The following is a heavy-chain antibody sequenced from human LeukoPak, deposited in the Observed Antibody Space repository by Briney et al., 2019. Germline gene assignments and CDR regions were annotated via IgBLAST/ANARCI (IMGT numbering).Heavy chain of an antibody. D-gene: IGHD5-18*01. Sequence: GSLRLSCAASGFTFSSYAMHWVRQAPGKGLEWVAVISYDGSNKYYADSVKGRFTISRDNSKNTLYLQMNSLRAEDTAVYYCARGSGYGYRPVNYFDYWGQGTLVTVSS. CDR3: ARGSGYGYRPVNYFDY. J-gene: IGHJ4*02. CDR1: GFTFSSYA. V-gene: IGHV3-30-3*01. CDR2: ISYDGSNK.